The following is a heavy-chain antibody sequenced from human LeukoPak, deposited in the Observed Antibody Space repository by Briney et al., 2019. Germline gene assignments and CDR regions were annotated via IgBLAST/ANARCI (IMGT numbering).Heavy chain of an antibody. V-gene: IGHV4-39*01. D-gene: IGHD6-19*01. CDR3: ARHSSGWYSFDY. Sequence: SGTLSLTCTVFGGSISSSSYYWGWIRQPPGKGLEWIGSIYYSGSTYYNPSLKSRVTISVDTSKNQFSLKLSSVTAADTAVYYCARHSSGWYSFDYWGQGTLVTVSS. CDR1: GGSISSSSYY. J-gene: IGHJ4*02. CDR2: IYYSGST.